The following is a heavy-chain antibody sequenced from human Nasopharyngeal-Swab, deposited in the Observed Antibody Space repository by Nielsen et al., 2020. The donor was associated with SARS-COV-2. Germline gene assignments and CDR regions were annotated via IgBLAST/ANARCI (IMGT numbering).Heavy chain of an antibody. CDR2: MNPNSGNT. Sequence: ASVKVSCKASGGTFSSYAISWVRQAPGQGLEWMGWMNPNSGNTGYAQKFQGRVTMTRNTSISTAYMELSSLRSEDTAVYYCARAGIAAAGFGMDVWGQGTTVTVSS. D-gene: IGHD6-13*01. CDR1: GGTFSSYA. V-gene: IGHV1-8*02. CDR3: ARAGIAAAGFGMDV. J-gene: IGHJ6*02.